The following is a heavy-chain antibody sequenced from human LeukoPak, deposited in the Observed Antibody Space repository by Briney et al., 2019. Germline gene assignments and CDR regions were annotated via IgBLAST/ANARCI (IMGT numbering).Heavy chain of an antibody. D-gene: IGHD3-9*01. CDR1: GFTVSSNY. V-gene: IGHV3-53*01. CDR3: ARGHLYYDILTGYYNWNYFDY. CDR2: IYSGGST. Sequence: GGSLRLSCAASGFTVSSNYMSWVRQAPGKGLEWVSVIYSGGSTYYADSGKGRFTISRDDSKNTLYLQMNSVRAEDTAVYYCARGHLYYDILTGYYNWNYFDYWGQGTLVTVSS. J-gene: IGHJ4*02.